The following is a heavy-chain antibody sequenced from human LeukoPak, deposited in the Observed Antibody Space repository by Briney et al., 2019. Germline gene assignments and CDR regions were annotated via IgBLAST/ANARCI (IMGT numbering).Heavy chain of an antibody. D-gene: IGHD3-10*02. CDR2: ISGSGGSA. CDR3: AKDSTFTMSRIGGGDY. Sequence: PGGSLRLSCAASGFTFSSYSMNWVRQAPGKGLEWVPAISGSGGSAYYADSVKGRFTISRDNSKNTQYLQMNSLRAEDTAVYYCAKDSTFTMSRIGGGDYWGQGTLVTVSS. CDR1: GFTFSSYS. V-gene: IGHV3-23*01. J-gene: IGHJ4*02.